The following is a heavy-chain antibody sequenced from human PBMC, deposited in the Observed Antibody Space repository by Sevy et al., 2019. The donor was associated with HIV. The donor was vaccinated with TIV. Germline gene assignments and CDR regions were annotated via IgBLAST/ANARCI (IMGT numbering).Heavy chain of an antibody. J-gene: IGHJ4*02. CDR3: SRGLYYYDMRGDHEPGDY. Sequence: GGSLRLSCAASGITLTPYWMHWVRQVPGKGLVWVSRINGDGSSTSYAESVKGRFTISRDNGKNTLYLQMKSLRVEDTAVYFCSRGLYYYDMRGDHEPGDYWGQGVLVTVSS. D-gene: IGHD3-22*01. V-gene: IGHV3-74*01. CDR2: INGDGSST. CDR1: GITLTPYW.